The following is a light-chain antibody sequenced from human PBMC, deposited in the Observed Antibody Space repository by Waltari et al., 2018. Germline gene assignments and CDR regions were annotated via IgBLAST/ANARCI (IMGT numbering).Light chain of an antibody. CDR3: QQCYHLPS. V-gene: IGKV4-1*01. CDR2: WAS. CDR1: QNILSSSDNKNY. Sequence: DIVMTQSPDSVAVSLGERATIHCRSSQNILSSSDNKNYLVWYQQKPGQPPKLLISWASTRESGVPDRVRGSGSGTDFTLTISSLQAEDVAVYYCQQCYHLPSFGGGTRVEIK. J-gene: IGKJ4*01.